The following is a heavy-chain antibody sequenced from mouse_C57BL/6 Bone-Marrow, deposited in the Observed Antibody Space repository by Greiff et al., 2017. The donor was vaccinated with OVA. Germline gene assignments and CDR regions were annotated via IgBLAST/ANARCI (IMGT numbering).Heavy chain of an antibody. CDR1: GYTFTSYG. Sequence: QVQLQQSGAELARPGASVKLSCKASGYTFTSYGISWVKQRTGQGLEWIGEIYPRSGNTYYNEKFKGKATLTADKSSSTAYMELRSLTSEDSAVYFGARGKSFTPVVPPGAMDYWGQGTSVTVSS. V-gene: IGHV1-81*01. CDR3: ARGKSFTPVVPPGAMDY. J-gene: IGHJ4*01. CDR2: IYPRSGNT. D-gene: IGHD1-1*01.